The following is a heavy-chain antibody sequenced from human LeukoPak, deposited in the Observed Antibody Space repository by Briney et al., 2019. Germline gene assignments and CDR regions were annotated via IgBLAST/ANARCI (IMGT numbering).Heavy chain of an antibody. D-gene: IGHD3-16*02. Sequence: SETLSLTCTVSGGSISSYYWSWIRQPPGKGLEWIGYVYYSGSTNYNPSPKSRVTISVDTSKNQFSLKLSSVTAADTAVYYCARGGFVYDYVWGSYRKNWFDPWGQGTLVTVSS. CDR2: VYYSGST. CDR3: ARGGFVYDYVWGSYRKNWFDP. V-gene: IGHV4-59*12. J-gene: IGHJ5*02. CDR1: GGSISSYY.